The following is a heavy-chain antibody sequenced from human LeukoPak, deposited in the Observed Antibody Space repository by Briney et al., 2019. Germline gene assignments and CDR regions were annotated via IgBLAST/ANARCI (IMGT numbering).Heavy chain of an antibody. CDR3: ASGYYYDSSASWFDP. CDR1: GGTFSSYA. Sequence: SVKVSCKASGGTFSSYAISWVRQAPGQGLEWMGGIIPIFGTANYAQKFQGRVTITTDESTSTAYMELSSLRSEDTAVYYCASGYYYDSSASWFDPWGQGTLVTVSS. V-gene: IGHV1-69*05. J-gene: IGHJ5*02. D-gene: IGHD3-22*01. CDR2: IIPIFGTA.